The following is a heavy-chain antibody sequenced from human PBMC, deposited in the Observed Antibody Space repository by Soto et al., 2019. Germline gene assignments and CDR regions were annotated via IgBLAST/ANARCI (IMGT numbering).Heavy chain of an antibody. D-gene: IGHD5-12*01. Sequence: QVQLVESGRGLVKPGGSLRLSCAASGFTISHYYMSWIRQAPGKGLEWVSYISSRSSYTNYADSVKGRFTISRDNAKNTRHLQRNGLRAEDTAVYYCARDHHRYSGDDYVYYWVQPTLITFSS. V-gene: IGHV3-11*05. CDR3: ARDHHRYSGDDYVYY. CDR2: ISSRSSYT. CDR1: GFTISHYY. J-gene: IGHJ4*02.